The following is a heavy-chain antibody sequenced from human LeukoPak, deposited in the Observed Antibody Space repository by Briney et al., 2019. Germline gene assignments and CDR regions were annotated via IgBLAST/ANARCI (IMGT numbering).Heavy chain of an antibody. J-gene: IGHJ4*02. V-gene: IGHV1-2*04. Sequence: ASVKVSCKASGYTFTGYYMHWVRQAPGQGLEWMGWINPNTGGTNYAQKFQGWVTLTRDTSISTAYLELSSLRSDDTAVYYCARGVTSDTLYWGQGTLVTVSS. CDR1: GYTFTGYY. D-gene: IGHD4-23*01. CDR3: ARGVTSDTLY. CDR2: INPNTGGT.